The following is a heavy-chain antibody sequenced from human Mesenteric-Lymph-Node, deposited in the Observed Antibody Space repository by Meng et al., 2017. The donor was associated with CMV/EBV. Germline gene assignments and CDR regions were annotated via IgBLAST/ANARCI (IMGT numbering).Heavy chain of an antibody. Sequence: LTGAASGFTFSDYYMNWIRQAPGKGLEWISYISSSGSSIYYADSVKGRFTISRDNAKNSLYLQMNSLRAEDTAVYRCARDGRDSNPDYWGQGTLVTVSS. CDR1: GFTFSDYY. J-gene: IGHJ4*02. D-gene: IGHD4-11*01. CDR3: ARDGRDSNPDY. V-gene: IGHV3-11*04. CDR2: ISSSGSSI.